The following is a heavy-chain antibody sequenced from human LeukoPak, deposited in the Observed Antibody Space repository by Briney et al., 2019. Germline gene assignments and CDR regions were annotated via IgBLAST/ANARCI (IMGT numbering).Heavy chain of an antibody. J-gene: IGHJ4*02. CDR3: TSWHYDSSGYFASY. V-gene: IGHV3-66*01. CDR1: GFTVSSNY. D-gene: IGHD3-22*01. CDR2: IYSGGST. Sequence: GGSLRLSCAASGFTVSSNYMSWVRQAPGKGLEWVSVIYSGGSTYYADSVKGRFTISRDDSKNTAYLQMNSLKTEDTAMYYCTSWHYDSSGYFASYWGRGTLVTVSS.